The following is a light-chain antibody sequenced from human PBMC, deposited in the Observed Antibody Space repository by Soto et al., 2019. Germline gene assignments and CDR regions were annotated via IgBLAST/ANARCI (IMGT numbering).Light chain of an antibody. V-gene: IGKV3-20*01. CDR1: QSGTNNY. CDR3: QQYGSSPRT. Sequence: EIVLTQSPGTLSLSPGERATLSCRASQSGTNNYLAWYQQRPGQAPRLLIYGASSRATGIPDRFSGSGSGTDFTLSINKLEPEDFAVYYCQQYGSSPRTFGQGTKVEIK. J-gene: IGKJ1*01. CDR2: GAS.